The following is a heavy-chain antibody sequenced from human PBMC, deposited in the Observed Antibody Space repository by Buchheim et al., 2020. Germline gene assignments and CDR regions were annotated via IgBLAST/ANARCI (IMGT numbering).Heavy chain of an antibody. CDR2: IWYDGSNK. Sequence: QVQLVDSGGGVVQPGRSLRLSCAASGFTFSSYGMHWVRQAPGKGLEWVAVIWYDGSNKYYADSVKGRFTISRDNSKNTLFLQMNSLRAEDTAVYYCARYGDYVGNWFDPWGQGTL. D-gene: IGHD4-17*01. V-gene: IGHV3-33*01. J-gene: IGHJ5*02. CDR1: GFTFSSYG. CDR3: ARYGDYVGNWFDP.